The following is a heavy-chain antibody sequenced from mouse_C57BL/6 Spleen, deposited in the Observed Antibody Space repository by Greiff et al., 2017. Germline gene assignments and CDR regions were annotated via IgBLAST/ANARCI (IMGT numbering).Heavy chain of an antibody. CDR2: LSSGGDYT. Sequence: EVKVEESGEGLVKPGGSLKLSCAASGFTFSSYAMSWVRQTPEKRLEWVAYLSSGGDYTYYADTVKGLFTISRDNARNTLYLQMSSLKSEDTAMYYCTRTGTYYFDYWGQGTTLTVSS. CDR1: GFTFSSYA. D-gene: IGHD4-1*01. CDR3: TRTGTYYFDY. J-gene: IGHJ2*01. V-gene: IGHV5-9-1*02.